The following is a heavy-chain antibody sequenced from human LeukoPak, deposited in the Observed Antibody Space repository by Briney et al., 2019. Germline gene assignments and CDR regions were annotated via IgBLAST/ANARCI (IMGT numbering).Heavy chain of an antibody. J-gene: IGHJ4*02. CDR2: IRYDGSNK. D-gene: IGHD2-15*01. Sequence: GGSLRLSCAASGFIFNTYVMHWVRQAPGKGLEWLAFIRYDGSNKNYADSVKGRFTISRDNSKNTLYLQMNSLRAEDTAVYYCARDPLGYCSGGSCGDWGQGTLVTVSS. V-gene: IGHV3-30*02. CDR1: GFIFNTYV. CDR3: ARDPLGYCSGGSCGD.